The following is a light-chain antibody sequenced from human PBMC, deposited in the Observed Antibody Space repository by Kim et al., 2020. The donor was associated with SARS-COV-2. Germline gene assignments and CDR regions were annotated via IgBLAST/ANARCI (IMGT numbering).Light chain of an antibody. CDR2: DAS. V-gene: IGKV1-39*01. Sequence: DIQMTQSPSSLSASVGDTLTITCRASQSVAKYLNWYQQKIGKPPKLVIFDASRLKDGVPSRFTGSGSGTEFTLTISGLQPEDFGTYYCQQSSNLPPTFGQGTKVDIK. CDR3: QQSSNLPPT. CDR1: QSVAKY. J-gene: IGKJ1*01.